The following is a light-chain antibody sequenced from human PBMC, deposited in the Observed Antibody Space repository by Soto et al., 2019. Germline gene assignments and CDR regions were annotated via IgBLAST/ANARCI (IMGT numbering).Light chain of an antibody. V-gene: IGLV2-11*01. J-gene: IGLJ1*01. CDR1: SSDVGGYNY. Sequence: QSVLTQPRSVSGSPGQSVTISCTGTSSDVGGYNYVSWYQQHPGKAPKLMIYDVSKRPSGVPDRFSGSKSGNTASLTISGLQAEDEADYYSCSYARSLYVF. CDR3: CSYARSLYV. CDR2: DVS.